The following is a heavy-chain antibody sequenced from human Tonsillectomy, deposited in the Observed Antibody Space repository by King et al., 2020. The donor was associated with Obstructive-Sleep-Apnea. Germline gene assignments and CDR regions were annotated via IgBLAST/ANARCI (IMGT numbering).Heavy chain of an antibody. CDR1: GGPIRSDGHY. CDR3: AREGIRGPYYFGMDV. D-gene: IGHD3-10*01. Sequence: QLQLQESGSGLVRPSQTLSLTCSVSGGPIRSDGHYWSWIRQNPGKGLEWIGSIYYTGTTDSNPSLKCRVSISVDTSTSKFSLRLSAVTAADTAVYYCAREGIRGPYYFGMDVWGQGTTVTVSS. CDR2: IYYTGTT. J-gene: IGHJ6*02. V-gene: IGHV4-31*03.